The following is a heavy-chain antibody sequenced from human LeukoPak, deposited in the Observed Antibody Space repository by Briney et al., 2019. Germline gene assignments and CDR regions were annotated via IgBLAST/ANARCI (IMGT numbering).Heavy chain of an antibody. D-gene: IGHD3-22*01. CDR1: GFTFSSYG. CDR2: ISYDGSNK. J-gene: IGHJ4*02. Sequence: GGSLRLSCAASGFTFSSYGMHWVRQAPGKGLEWVAVISYDGSNKYYADSVKGRFTISRDNSKNTLYLQMNSLRAEDTAVYYCAKDYYDSRGYYFNGFDYWGQGTLVTVSS. CDR3: AKDYYDSRGYYFNGFDY. V-gene: IGHV3-30*18.